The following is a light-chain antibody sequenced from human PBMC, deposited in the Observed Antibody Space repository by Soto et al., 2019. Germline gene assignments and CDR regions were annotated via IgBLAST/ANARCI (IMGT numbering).Light chain of an antibody. Sequence: DIQMTQSPSSLSASVGDRVTITCRASQGITYYLAWYQQKPGKVPKLLIYAPSTLKSGVTSRFSGGGSGADFTLTMSSLKPEDVATYYCQNYNSAPLTFGGRTKVEIK. CDR3: QNYNSAPLT. J-gene: IGKJ4*01. CDR2: APS. CDR1: QGITYY. V-gene: IGKV1-27*01.